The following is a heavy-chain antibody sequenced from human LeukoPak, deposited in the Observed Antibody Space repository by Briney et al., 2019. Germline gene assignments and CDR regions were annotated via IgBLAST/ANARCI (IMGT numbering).Heavy chain of an antibody. CDR1: GFTFSSYS. CDR3: ARDRRPSVYGGLDN. Sequence: GGSLRLSCAASGFTFSSYSMNWVRQAPGKGLEWVSSISSSSSYIYYADSVKGRFTVSRDNAKNSLFLQMDSLRAEDTAVYYCARDRRPSVYGGLDNWGQGTPVTVSS. V-gene: IGHV3-21*06. CDR2: ISSSSSYI. D-gene: IGHD4/OR15-4a*01. J-gene: IGHJ4*02.